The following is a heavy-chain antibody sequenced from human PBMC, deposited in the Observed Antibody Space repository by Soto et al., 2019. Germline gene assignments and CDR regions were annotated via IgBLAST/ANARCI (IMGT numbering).Heavy chain of an antibody. J-gene: IGHJ6*02. V-gene: IGHV1-24*01. CDR2: FDPEDGET. Sequence: QVQLVQSGAEVKKPGASVKVSCKVSGYTLTELSMHWVRQAPGKGLEWMGGFDPEDGETIYAQKFQGRVTMTEDTSTDTAYMEISSLRSEDTAVYYCATAYYYDSIGYYWHYYYGMDVCGQGTTVTVSS. CDR1: GYTLTELS. D-gene: IGHD3-22*01. CDR3: ATAYYYDSIGYYWHYYYGMDV.